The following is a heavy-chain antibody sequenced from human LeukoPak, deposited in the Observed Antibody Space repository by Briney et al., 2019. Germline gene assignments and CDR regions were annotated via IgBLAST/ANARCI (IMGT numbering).Heavy chain of an antibody. D-gene: IGHD3-16*01. CDR3: ARDADAYDAFDI. Sequence: SQTLSLTCAISGDIVSSNRAAWNWFRQSPSRGLEWLGRTYYRSKWYNDYAVSVKSRITINPDTSKNQFSLQLNSVTPEDTAVYYCARDADAYDAFDIWGQGTMVTVSS. V-gene: IGHV6-1*01. J-gene: IGHJ3*02. CDR1: GDIVSSNRAA. CDR2: TYYRSKWYN.